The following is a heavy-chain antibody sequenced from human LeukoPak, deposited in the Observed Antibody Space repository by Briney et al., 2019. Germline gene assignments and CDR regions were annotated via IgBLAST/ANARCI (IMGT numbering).Heavy chain of an antibody. CDR1: GGSFSGYY. CDR2: INHSGST. V-gene: IGHV4-34*01. CDR3: ARVFWGSFDY. D-gene: IGHD3-16*01. J-gene: IGHJ4*02. Sequence: ETLSLTCAVYGGSFSGYYWSWIRQPPGKGLEWIGEINHSGSTNYNPSLKSRVTISVDTSKNQFSLKLSSVTAADTAVYYCARVFWGSFDYWGQGTLVTVSS.